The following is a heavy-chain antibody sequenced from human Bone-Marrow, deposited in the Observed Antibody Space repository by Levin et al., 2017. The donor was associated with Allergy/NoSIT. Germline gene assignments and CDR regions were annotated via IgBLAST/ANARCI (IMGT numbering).Heavy chain of an antibody. J-gene: IGHJ4*02. CDR1: GITFRNYG. D-gene: IGHD6-19*01. V-gene: IGHV3-30*03. CDR2: ISYDGSNQ. CDR3: ATCRGGYSNGWIDY. Sequence: PGGSLRLSCSASGITFRNYGMHWVRQAPGKGLEWVTIISYDGSNQYYADSVKGRLTISRDNSKNMLYLQMNSLRAEDTAVYYCATCRGGYSNGWIDYWGQGTLVTVSS.